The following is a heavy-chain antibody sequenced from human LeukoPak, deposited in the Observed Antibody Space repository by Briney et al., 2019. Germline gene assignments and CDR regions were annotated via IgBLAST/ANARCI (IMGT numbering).Heavy chain of an antibody. CDR2: INTDTRGT. CDR1: GFTFTDYW. Sequence: PGGSLRLTCAASGFTFTDYWMHWVRQAPGKGLVWVSIINTDTRGTYYADSVKGRFTISRDNAKNTSYLQMNSLRAEDTAVYYCARAGAYHFDNWGQGTLVTVSS. J-gene: IGHJ4*02. V-gene: IGHV3-74*01. CDR3: ARAGAYHFDN. D-gene: IGHD3-16*01.